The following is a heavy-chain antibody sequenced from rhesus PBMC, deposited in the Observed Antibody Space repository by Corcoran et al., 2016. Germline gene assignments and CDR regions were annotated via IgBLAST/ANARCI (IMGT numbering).Heavy chain of an antibody. J-gene: IGHJ2*01. D-gene: IGHD4-23*01. CDR3: ARETKDASNYLDYWYFDI. CDR1: GGSISGYYY. V-gene: IGHV4-73*01. CDR2: IYGNSAST. Sequence: QVKLQQWGEGLVKPSETLSLTCAVYGGSISGYYYWSWIRQPAGTGLEWMGYIYGNSASTTYNPSLKNRVTISKDTSKNQFSLKLSSVTAADTAVYYCARETKDASNYLDYWYFDIWGPGTPITISS.